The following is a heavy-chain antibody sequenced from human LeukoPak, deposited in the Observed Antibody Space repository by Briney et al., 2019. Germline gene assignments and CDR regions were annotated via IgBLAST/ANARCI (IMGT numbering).Heavy chain of an antibody. D-gene: IGHD3/OR15-3a*01. Sequence: GGSLRLSCAASGFTFSTYWMNWYRQAPGKGLEWVGNINQDASEINYVASVRGRFTISRDNANNSLHLQMNSLRAEDTAVYYCATNREKRDWEKRFDSWGQGTLVTVSS. CDR3: ATNREKRDWEKRFDS. CDR1: GFTFSTYW. V-gene: IGHV3-7*01. CDR2: INQDASEI. J-gene: IGHJ4*02.